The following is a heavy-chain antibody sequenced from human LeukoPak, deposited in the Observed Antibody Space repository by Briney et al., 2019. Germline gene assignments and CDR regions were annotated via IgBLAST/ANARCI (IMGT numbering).Heavy chain of an antibody. CDR1: GGSFSGYY. D-gene: IGHD2-2*01. Sequence: PSETLSLTCAVYGGSFSGYYWSWIRQPPGKGLEWIGEINHSGSTNYNPSLKSRVTISVDTSKNQFSLKLSSVTAADTAVYYCARARTPKRIVVVPAAIRTPNLNWFDPWGQGTLVTVSS. J-gene: IGHJ5*02. V-gene: IGHV4-34*01. CDR3: ARARTPKRIVVVPAAIRTPNLNWFDP. CDR2: INHSGST.